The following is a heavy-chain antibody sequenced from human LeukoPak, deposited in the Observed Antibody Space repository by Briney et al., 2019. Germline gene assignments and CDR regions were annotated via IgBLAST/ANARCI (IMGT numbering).Heavy chain of an antibody. D-gene: IGHD3-9*01. CDR3: ARRTYYDILTGYPDY. CDR2: ISAYNGNT. J-gene: IGHJ4*02. Sequence: ASAKVSCKASGHTFTSYGISWVRQAPGQGLEWMGWISAYNGNTNYAQKLQGRVTMTTDTSTSTAYMELRSLRSDDTAVYYCARRTYYDILTGYPDYWGQGTLVTVSS. V-gene: IGHV1-18*04. CDR1: GHTFTSYG.